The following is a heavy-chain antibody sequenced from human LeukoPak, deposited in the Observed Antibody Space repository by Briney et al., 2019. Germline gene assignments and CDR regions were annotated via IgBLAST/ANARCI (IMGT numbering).Heavy chain of an antibody. Sequence: SETLSLTCTVSGYSISSGYYWGWIRPPPGKGLEWIGTIYHSGSTYYNPSLKSRVTISVDTSKNQFSLKLISVTAADTAVYYCARSIVGAPEYFQHWGQGTLVTVSS. D-gene: IGHD1-26*01. V-gene: IGHV4-38-2*02. CDR1: GYSISSGYY. CDR2: IYHSGST. J-gene: IGHJ1*01. CDR3: ARSIVGAPEYFQH.